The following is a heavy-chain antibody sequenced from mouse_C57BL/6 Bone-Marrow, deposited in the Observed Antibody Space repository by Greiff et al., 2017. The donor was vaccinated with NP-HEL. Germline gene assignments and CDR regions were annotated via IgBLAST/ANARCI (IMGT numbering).Heavy chain of an antibody. D-gene: IGHD3-2*02. J-gene: IGHJ3*01. CDR2: ISSGGSYT. CDR3: ARPLTAQASWFAY. V-gene: IGHV5-6*01. CDR1: GFTFSSYG. Sequence: EVKLMESGGDLVKPGGSLKLSCAASGFTFSSYGMSWVRQTPDKRLEWVATISSGGSYTYYPDSVKGRFTISRDNAKNPLYLQMSSLKSEDTAMYYCARPLTAQASWFAYWGQGTLVTVSA.